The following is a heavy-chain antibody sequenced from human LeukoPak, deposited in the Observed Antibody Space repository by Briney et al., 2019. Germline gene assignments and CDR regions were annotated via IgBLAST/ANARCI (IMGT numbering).Heavy chain of an antibody. J-gene: IGHJ4*02. CDR2: ISGSGGST. V-gene: IGHV3-23*01. CDR3: AKDLEEAVAGTWDY. CDR1: AFTFSSYA. Sequence: GGSLTLSCAASAFTFSSYAMSWVRPAQGKGLEWVSAISGSGGSTYYADSVKGRFTTSRHNSKNTLYLQMNSLRAEDTAVYYCAKDLEEAVAGTWDYWGQGTLVTVSS. D-gene: IGHD6-19*01.